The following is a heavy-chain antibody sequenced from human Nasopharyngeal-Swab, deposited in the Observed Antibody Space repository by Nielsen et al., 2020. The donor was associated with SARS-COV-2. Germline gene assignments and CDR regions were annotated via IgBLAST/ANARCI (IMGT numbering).Heavy chain of an antibody. Sequence: SVKVSCKASGYTLTNYGVTWVRQAPGQGLEWMGGIIPIFGTANYAQKFQGRVTITADESTSTAYMELSSLRSEDTAVYFCARRGGSSWKQEGYYFDYWGQGTLVTVSS. CDR2: IIPIFGTA. CDR1: GYTLTNYG. J-gene: IGHJ4*02. V-gene: IGHV1-69*13. CDR3: ARRGGSSWKQEGYYFDY. D-gene: IGHD6-13*01.